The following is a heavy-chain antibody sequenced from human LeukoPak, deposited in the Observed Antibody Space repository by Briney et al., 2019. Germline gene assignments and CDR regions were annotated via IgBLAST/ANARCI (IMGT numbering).Heavy chain of an antibody. CDR2: MNPNSGNT. J-gene: IGHJ3*02. CDR3: ATRIAVAGADAFDI. Sequence: ASVKVSCKASGYTFTSYDINWVRQATGQGLEWMGWMNPNSGNTGYAQKFQGRVTMTRDTSISTAYMELSRLRSDDTAVYYCATRIAVAGADAFDIWGQGTMVTVSS. V-gene: IGHV1-8*01. D-gene: IGHD6-19*01. CDR1: GYTFTSYD.